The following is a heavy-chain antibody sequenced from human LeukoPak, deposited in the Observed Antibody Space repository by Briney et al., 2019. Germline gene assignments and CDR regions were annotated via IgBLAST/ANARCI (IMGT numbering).Heavy chain of an antibody. CDR3: ARRAGAYSHPYDY. CDR2: ITSSSTYT. CDR1: GFSFSSYN. J-gene: IGHJ4*02. V-gene: IGHV3-21*04. Sequence: KPGGSLRLSCAASGFSFSSYNMNWVRLTPGKGLEWVSSITSSSTYTFYADSVKGRFTISRDNAKNSLDLEMNSLRAEDTAVYYCARRAGAYSHPYDYWGQGTLVTVSS. D-gene: IGHD4/OR15-4a*01.